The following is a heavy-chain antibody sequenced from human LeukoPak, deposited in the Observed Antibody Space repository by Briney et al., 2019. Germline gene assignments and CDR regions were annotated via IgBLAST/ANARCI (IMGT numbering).Heavy chain of an antibody. CDR2: IRYDGSNK. J-gene: IGHJ4*02. CDR3: AKDRVTTYVGILDY. CDR1: GFTFSSYG. D-gene: IGHD4-11*01. V-gene: IGHV3-30*02. Sequence: GGSLRLSCAASGFTFSSYGMHWVRQAPGKGLEWVAFIRYDGSNKYYADSVKGRFTISRDNSKNTLYLQMNSLRAEDTAVYYCAKDRVTTYVGILDYWGQGTLVTVSS.